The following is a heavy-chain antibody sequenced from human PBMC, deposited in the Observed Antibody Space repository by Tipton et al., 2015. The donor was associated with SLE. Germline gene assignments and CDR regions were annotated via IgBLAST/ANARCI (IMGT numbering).Heavy chain of an antibody. CDR2: INPGGSMK. J-gene: IGHJ4*02. CDR3: ARSYDF. V-gene: IGHV3-7*01. CDR1: GFTFSDYY. Sequence: SLRLSCAASGFTFSDYYMSWIRQAPGKGLEWVANINPGGSMKRYVDSVRGRFTISRDNSKNTLYLQMSSLRAEDTAVYYCARSYDFWGQGTLVTVSS. D-gene: IGHD3-3*01.